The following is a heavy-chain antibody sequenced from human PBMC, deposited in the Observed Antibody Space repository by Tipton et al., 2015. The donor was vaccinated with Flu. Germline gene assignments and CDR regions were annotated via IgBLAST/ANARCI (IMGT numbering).Heavy chain of an antibody. CDR1: GDSMGTYS. Sequence: TLSLTCTVSGDSMGTYSWSWIRQPPGKGLEWIGYTTYSGTTSYNPSLQSRVSISIDTSKNQFSLKLSSVTAADTAVYYCARHSGSRCYPLDYWGQGTLVTVSS. V-gene: IGHV4-59*08. CDR2: TTYSGTT. J-gene: IGHJ4*02. CDR3: ARHSGSRCYPLDY. D-gene: IGHD3-10*01.